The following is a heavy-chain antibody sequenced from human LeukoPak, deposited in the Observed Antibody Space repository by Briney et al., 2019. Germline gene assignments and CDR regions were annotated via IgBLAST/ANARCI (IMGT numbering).Heavy chain of an antibody. D-gene: IGHD2-15*01. CDR2: VWFDGSKK. CDR3: AREQEIVPVYYFDY. J-gene: IGHJ4*02. V-gene: IGHV3-33*08. CDR1: GFLFSRHH. Sequence: GMSLTLFCAASGFLFSRHHMHWLRQAPGKGLEWLAVVWFDGSKKYYADSVKGRFTISRDNSKTTLYLQMNSLRAEDTAVYYCAREQEIVPVYYFDYWGQGTLVIVSS.